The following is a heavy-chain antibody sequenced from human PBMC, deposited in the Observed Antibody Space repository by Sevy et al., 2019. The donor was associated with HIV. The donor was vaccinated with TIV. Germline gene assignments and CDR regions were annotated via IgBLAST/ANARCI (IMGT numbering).Heavy chain of an antibody. J-gene: IGHJ6*03. CDR2: ISAYNGNT. CDR1: GYTFTSYG. V-gene: IGHV1-18*01. D-gene: IGHD2-2*01. CDR3: ATTNLGDCSSTSCYHPYYMDV. Sequence: ASVKVSCKASGYTFTSYGISWVRQAPGQGLEWMGWISAYNGNTNYAQKLQGRVTMTTDTSTSTAYMELRSLRSDDTAVYYCATTNLGDCSSTSCYHPYYMDVRGKGTTVTVSS.